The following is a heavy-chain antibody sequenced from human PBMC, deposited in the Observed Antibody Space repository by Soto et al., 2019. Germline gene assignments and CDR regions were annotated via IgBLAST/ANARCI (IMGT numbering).Heavy chain of an antibody. D-gene: IGHD7-27*01. CDR2: ISGDGTNQ. CDR3: ARHLSHLRTGWLDP. Sequence: QEQLVASGGGVVQPGRSLRLSCRVSGFTFINYAMHWVRQAPGKGLEWVSLISGDGTNQYYADSVKGRFTISRDNSRNTLYLQMNSLRADDTAVYYCARHLSHLRTGWLDPRGQGTLVTVSA. CDR1: GFTFINYA. J-gene: IGHJ5*02. V-gene: IGHV3-30-3*01.